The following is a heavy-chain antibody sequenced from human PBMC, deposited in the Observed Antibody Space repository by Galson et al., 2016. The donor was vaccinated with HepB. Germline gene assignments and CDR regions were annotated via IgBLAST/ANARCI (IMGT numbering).Heavy chain of an antibody. V-gene: IGHV3-33*01. D-gene: IGHD3-10*01. Sequence: SLRLSCAASGFTFSSYGMHWVRQAPGKGLEWVAVIWYDGTNKYYADSVRGRFTISRDNSEDTLFLQMNSLRGEDMAVSYCVYDYGSGGGPYSFALDVWGQGTTVTVSS. CDR2: IWYDGTNK. CDR3: VYDYGSGGGPYSFALDV. CDR1: GFTFSSYG. J-gene: IGHJ6*02.